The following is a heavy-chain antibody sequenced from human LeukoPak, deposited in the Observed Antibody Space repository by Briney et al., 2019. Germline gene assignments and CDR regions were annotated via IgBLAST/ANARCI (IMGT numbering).Heavy chain of an antibody. V-gene: IGHV3-23*01. J-gene: IGHJ4*02. CDR2: ISGSGGST. Sequence: GGSLRLSCAASGFTFSSYAMSWVRQAPGKGLEWVSAISGSGGSTYYADSVKGRFTISRDNSKNTLYLQMNSLRAEDTAVYYCAKVPSSGWYPNEYYFDYWGQGTLVTVSS. CDR1: GFTFSSYA. CDR3: AKVPSSGWYPNEYYFDY. D-gene: IGHD6-19*01.